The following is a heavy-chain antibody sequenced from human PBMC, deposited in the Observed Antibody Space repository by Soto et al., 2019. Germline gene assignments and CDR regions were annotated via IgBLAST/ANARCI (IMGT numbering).Heavy chain of an antibody. CDR2: IIPIFGTA. V-gene: IGHV1-69*01. CDR1: GGTFSSYA. CDR3: ARVKGYCSGGSCYSPYYYGMDV. J-gene: IGHJ6*02. Sequence: QVQLVQSGAEVKKPGSSVKVSCKASGGTFSSYAISWVRQAPGQGLEWMGGIIPIFGTANYAQKFQGRVTITADESTSTAYMELSSLRSEDTAVYYCARVKGYCSGGSCYSPYYYGMDVWGQGTTVTVSS. D-gene: IGHD2-15*01.